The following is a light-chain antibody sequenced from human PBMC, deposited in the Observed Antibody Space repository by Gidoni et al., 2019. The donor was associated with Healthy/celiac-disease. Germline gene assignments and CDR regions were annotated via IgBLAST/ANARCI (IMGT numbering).Light chain of an antibody. CDR2: KDS. CDR1: KVGDKY. CDR3: QAWDSSTAV. Sequence: SYELTQPPSVSVSPGQTASITCSGDKVGDKYACWYQQKPGQSPVLVIYKDSKRPSGIPERFSGSNSGNTATLTLSGTQAMDEADYYCQAWDSSTAVFGGGTKLTVL. J-gene: IGLJ2*01. V-gene: IGLV3-1*01.